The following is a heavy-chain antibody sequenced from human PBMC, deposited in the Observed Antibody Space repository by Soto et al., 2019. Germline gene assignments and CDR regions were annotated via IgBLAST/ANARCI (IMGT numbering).Heavy chain of an antibody. J-gene: IGHJ6*02. Sequence: GGSLRLSCVASGFTFSSYAMSWVRQAPGKGLEWVSAISGSGGSTYYADSVKGRFTISGDNSKNTLYLQMNSLRAEDTAVYYCATSGTFGYYYYYGMDVWGQGTTVTVSS. D-gene: IGHD3-10*01. CDR2: ISGSGGST. CDR3: ATSGTFGYYYYYGMDV. CDR1: GFTFSSYA. V-gene: IGHV3-23*01.